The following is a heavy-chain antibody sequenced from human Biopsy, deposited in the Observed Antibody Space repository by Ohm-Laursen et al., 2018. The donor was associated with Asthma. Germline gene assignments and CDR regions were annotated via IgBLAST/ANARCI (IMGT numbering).Heavy chain of an antibody. D-gene: IGHD4-23*01. CDR2: ISYDGGNK. CDR1: GFTFSIYD. J-gene: IGHJ3*02. Sequence: SLRLSCSASGFTFSIYDIHWVRQAPGKGLEWVAVISYDGGNKFYGDSVKGRFTLSRDNSRNTLYLQLNSLGVEDTAIYYCARTHERWTSIQDDALDIWGQGTMVIVSS. V-gene: IGHV3-30*03. CDR3: ARTHERWTSIQDDALDI.